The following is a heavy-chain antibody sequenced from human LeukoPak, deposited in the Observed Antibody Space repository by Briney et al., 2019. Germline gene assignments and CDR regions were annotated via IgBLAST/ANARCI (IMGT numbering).Heavy chain of an antibody. CDR1: GFTFSTYE. CDR3: ARHRSGCPGDY. V-gene: IGHV3-48*03. J-gene: IGHJ4*02. D-gene: IGHD6-19*01. Sequence: PGGSLRLSCAASGFTFSTYEMNWVRQAPGKGLEWLSYISSGSSTIYYADSVKGRFTISRDNAKNSLYLQMNSLRAEDTAVYYCARHRSGCPGDYWGQGTLVTVSS. CDR2: ISSGSSTI.